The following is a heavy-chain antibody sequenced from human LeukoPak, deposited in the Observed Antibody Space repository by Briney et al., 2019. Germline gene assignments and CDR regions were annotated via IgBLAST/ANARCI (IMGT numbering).Heavy chain of an antibody. CDR2: INPSGGST. CDR1: GYTFTSYG. J-gene: IGHJ4*02. V-gene: IGHV1-46*01. Sequence: ASVKVSCKASGYTFTSYGISWVRQAPGQGLEWMGIINPSGGSTSYAQKFQGRVTMTRDMSTSTVYMELSSLRSEDTAVYYCATHYYDSSGYASWGQGTLVTVSS. D-gene: IGHD3-22*01. CDR3: ATHYYDSSGYAS.